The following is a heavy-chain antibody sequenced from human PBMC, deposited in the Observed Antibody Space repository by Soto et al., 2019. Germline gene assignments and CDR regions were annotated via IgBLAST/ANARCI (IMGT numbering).Heavy chain of an antibody. V-gene: IGHV5-51*01. J-gene: IGHJ5*02. Sequence: GESLKISCKGSGYSFTSYWIGWVRQMPGKGLEWMGIIYPGDSDTRYSPSFQGQVTISADKSISTAYLQWSSLKDSDTAMYYCASFYDSRNNCFDPWVQGTLVTVSS. CDR2: IYPGDSDT. D-gene: IGHD3-22*01. CDR3: ASFYDSRNNCFDP. CDR1: GYSFTSYW.